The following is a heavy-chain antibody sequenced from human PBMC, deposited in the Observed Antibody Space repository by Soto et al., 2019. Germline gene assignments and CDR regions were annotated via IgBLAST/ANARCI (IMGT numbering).Heavy chain of an antibody. V-gene: IGHV3-23*01. CDR3: AKDMVPSGSYSDAFDI. CDR1: GFTFSSYA. D-gene: IGHD1-26*01. CDR2: ISGSGGST. J-gene: IGHJ3*02. Sequence: GGSLRLSCAASGFTFSSYAMSWVRQAPGKGLEWVSAISGSGGSTYYADSVKGRFTISRDNSKNTLYLQMNSLRAEDTAVYDCAKDMVPSGSYSDAFDIWGQGTMVTVSS.